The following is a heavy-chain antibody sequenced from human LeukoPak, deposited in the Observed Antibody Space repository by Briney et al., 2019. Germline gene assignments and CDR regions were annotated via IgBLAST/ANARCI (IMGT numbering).Heavy chain of an antibody. Sequence: PSETLSLTCAVSGYSISSGYYWGWIRQPPGKGLEWIGGIYHSGSTYYNPSLKSRVTISVDTSKNQFSLKLSSVTAADTAVYYCARGGYGDFIFDYWGQGTLVTVSS. D-gene: IGHD4-17*01. CDR3: ARGGYGDFIFDY. J-gene: IGHJ4*02. CDR1: GYSISSGYY. CDR2: IYHSGST. V-gene: IGHV4-38-2*01.